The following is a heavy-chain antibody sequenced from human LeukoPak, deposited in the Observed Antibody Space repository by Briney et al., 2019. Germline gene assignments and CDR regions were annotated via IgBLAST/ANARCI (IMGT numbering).Heavy chain of an antibody. CDR1: GFTFDDYA. J-gene: IGHJ4*02. Sequence: GRSLRLSCAASGFTFDDYAMHWVRQAPGKGLEWVSGISWNSGSIGYADSVKGRFTISRDNANNSLYLQMNSLRAEDTAVYYCAKGWRQQTIFDYWGQGVLVTVSS. CDR2: ISWNSGSI. V-gene: IGHV3-9*01. D-gene: IGHD6-13*01. CDR3: AKGWRQQTIFDY.